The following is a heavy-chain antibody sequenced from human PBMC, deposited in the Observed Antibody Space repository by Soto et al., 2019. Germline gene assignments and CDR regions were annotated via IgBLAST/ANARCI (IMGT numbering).Heavy chain of an antibody. CDR1: GYTFTTYC. CDR2: INPSGGGT. V-gene: IGHV1-46*01. D-gene: IGHD6-13*01. J-gene: IGHJ4*02. CDR3: VTYSSNWYGREGDN. Sequence: ASVKVSCKASGYTFTTYCIHWVRQAPGQGLEWVGIINPSGGGTSYAQNFQGRVTMASDTSTSTAYMELSGLTSEDTAVYYCVTYSSNWYGREGDNWGQGTLVTVSS.